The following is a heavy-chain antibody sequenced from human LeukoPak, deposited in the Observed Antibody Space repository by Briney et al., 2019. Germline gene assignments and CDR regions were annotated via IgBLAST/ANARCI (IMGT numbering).Heavy chain of an antibody. D-gene: IGHD4-17*01. CDR1: GFTFSRYS. V-gene: IGHV3-21*01. J-gene: IGHJ6*03. CDR2: ISTSSSYI. Sequence: GGSLRLSCAASGFTFSRYSMNWVRQAPGKGLEWVSSISTSSSYIYYADSVKGRFIISRDNAKKSLYLQMNSLRAEDTAVYYCARATGEDGDYGHYYYYMDVWGKGTTVTISS. CDR3: ARATGEDGDYGHYYYYMDV.